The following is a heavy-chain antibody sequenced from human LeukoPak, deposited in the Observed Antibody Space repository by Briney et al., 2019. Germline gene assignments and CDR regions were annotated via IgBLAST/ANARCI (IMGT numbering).Heavy chain of an antibody. CDR3: ARDESYDILTGYSNWFDP. D-gene: IGHD3-9*01. CDR2: ISAYNGNT. Sequence: GASVKVSCKASGYTFTGYYMHWVRQAPGQGLEWMGWISAYNGNTNYAQKLQGRVTMTTDTSTSTAYMELRSLRSDDTAVYYCARDESYDILTGYSNWFDPWGQGTLVTVSS. J-gene: IGHJ5*02. V-gene: IGHV1-18*04. CDR1: GYTFTGYY.